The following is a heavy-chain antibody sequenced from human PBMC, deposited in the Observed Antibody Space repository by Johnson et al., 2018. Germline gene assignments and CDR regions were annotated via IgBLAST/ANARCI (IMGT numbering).Heavy chain of an antibody. D-gene: IGHD2-15*01. V-gene: IGHV3-30*03. J-gene: IGHJ4*02. CDR3: ARRGLVARTVDY. CDR2: ISYDGSRK. Sequence: QVQLVQSGGGVVQPGRSLRLSCAASGFTFSSYGMHWVRQAPGKGLEWVAVISYDGSRKYYADSVNGRFTISRDNSKNTLYLQMNSLRVEDPAVYYCARRGLVARTVDYWGQGTLVTVSS. CDR1: GFTFSSYG.